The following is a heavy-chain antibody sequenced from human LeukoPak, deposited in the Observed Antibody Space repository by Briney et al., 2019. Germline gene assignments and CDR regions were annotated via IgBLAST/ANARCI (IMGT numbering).Heavy chain of an antibody. V-gene: IGHV3-30*02. J-gene: IGHJ3*02. CDR3: AKDIVVVPAAIPDAFDI. CDR1: GFTFSSYG. CDR2: IRYDGSNK. D-gene: IGHD2-2*01. Sequence: GGSLRLSCAASGFTFSSYGMHWLRRAPGKGLEWVAFIRYDGSNKYYADSVKGRFTISRDNSKNTLYLQMNSLRAEDTAVYYCAKDIVVVPAAIPDAFDIWGQGTMVTVSS.